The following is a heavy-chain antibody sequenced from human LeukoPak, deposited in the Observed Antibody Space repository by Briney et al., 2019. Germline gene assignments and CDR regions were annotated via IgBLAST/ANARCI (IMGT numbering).Heavy chain of an antibody. V-gene: IGHV1-2*02. Sequence: GASVKVSCKASGYTFTGYRMHWVRQAPGQGLEWMGWINPNSGGTKYTQKFQGRVTLTRDTSISTAYMELSRLRSDDTAVYYCARDLMETAMWEFDYWGQGTLVTVSS. CDR2: INPNSGGT. CDR3: ARDLMETAMWEFDY. D-gene: IGHD5-18*01. CDR1: GYTFTGYR. J-gene: IGHJ4*02.